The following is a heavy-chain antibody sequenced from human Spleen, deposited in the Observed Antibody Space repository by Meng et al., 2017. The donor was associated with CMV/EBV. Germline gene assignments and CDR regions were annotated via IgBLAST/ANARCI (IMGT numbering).Heavy chain of an antibody. D-gene: IGHD2-2*01. CDR3: ARDIAVPNYCSSTSCYHKHAGHAFDI. V-gene: IGHV4-59*01. Sequence: SETLSLTCTVSGGSISSYYWSWIRQPPGKGLEWIGYIYYSGSTNYNPSLKSRVTISVDTSKNQFSLKLSSVTAADTAVYYCARDIAVPNYCSSTSCYHKHAGHAFDIWGQGTMVTVSS. CDR1: GGSISSYY. CDR2: IYYSGST. J-gene: IGHJ3*02.